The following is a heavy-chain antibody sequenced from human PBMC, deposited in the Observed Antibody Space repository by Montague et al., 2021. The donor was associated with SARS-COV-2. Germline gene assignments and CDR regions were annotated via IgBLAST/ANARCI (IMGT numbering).Heavy chain of an antibody. J-gene: IGHJ5*02. CDR3: ARAQATYYHMLTGYYNVFHLKSYFDP. V-gene: IGHV4-39*07. Sequence: SETLSLTCTVSGDSISSSSYYWAWIRQPPGKGLEWIGTIYYSGSAYYSPSLKSQVTISVDTSKDQFSLKLSSVTAADTALYYCARAQATYYHMLTGYYNVFHLKSYFDPWGQGTRVTVSS. D-gene: IGHD3-9*01. CDR2: IYYSGSA. CDR1: GDSISSSSYY.